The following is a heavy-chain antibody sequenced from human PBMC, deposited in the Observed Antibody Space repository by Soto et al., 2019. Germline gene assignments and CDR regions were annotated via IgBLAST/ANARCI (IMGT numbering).Heavy chain of an antibody. Sequence: GGSLILSCAASGFTFSSDAMSWVRQAPGKGLEWVSAISGSGGSTYYADSVKGRFTISRDNSKNTLYLQMNSLRAEDTAVYYCAFSSWTTYYYYYGMDVWGQGTTVTVSS. J-gene: IGHJ6*02. D-gene: IGHD6-13*01. CDR1: GFTFSSDA. CDR2: ISGSGGST. V-gene: IGHV3-23*01. CDR3: AFSSWTTYYYYYGMDV.